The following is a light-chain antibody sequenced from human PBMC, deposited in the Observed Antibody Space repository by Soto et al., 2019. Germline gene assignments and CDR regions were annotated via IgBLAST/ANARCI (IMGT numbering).Light chain of an antibody. CDR2: KAS. J-gene: IGKJ1*01. CDR1: QSTNTW. V-gene: IGKV1-5*03. CDR3: QQYSSYLRT. Sequence: DIQMTQSPSTLSASVGDRVTITCRASQSTNTWLAWYQQKPGKAPKLLIYKASSLESGVPSRFSGSASGTEFTLTISSLQPDDFATYYCQQYSSYLRTFGQGTKVEIK.